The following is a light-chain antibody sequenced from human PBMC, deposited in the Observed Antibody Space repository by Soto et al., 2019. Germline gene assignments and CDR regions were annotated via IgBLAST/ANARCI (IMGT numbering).Light chain of an antibody. CDR3: QQYKSYSPWT. V-gene: IGKV1-5*03. CDR1: QSISSW. CDR2: KAS. Sequence: DIQMTQSPSTLSASVGDRVTITCRASQSISSWLAWYQQKPGKAPKLLIYKASSLESGVPSRFSGSGSGTKITLPINSRQPDCFATYYCQQYKSYSPWTFGQGTKGEIK. J-gene: IGKJ1*01.